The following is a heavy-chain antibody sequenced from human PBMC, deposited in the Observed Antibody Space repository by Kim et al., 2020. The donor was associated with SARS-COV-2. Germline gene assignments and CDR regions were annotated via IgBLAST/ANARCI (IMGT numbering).Heavy chain of an antibody. CDR2: INPNSGGT. V-gene: IGHV1-2*04. Sequence: ASVKVSCKASGYTFTGYYMHWVRQAPGQGLEWMGWINPNSGGTNYAQKFQGWVTMTRDTSISTAYMELSRLRSDDTAVYYCARGRGAAADPYYYYYGMDVWGQGTTVTVSS. CDR1: GYTFTGYY. CDR3: ARGRGAAADPYYYYYGMDV. D-gene: IGHD6-13*01. J-gene: IGHJ6*02.